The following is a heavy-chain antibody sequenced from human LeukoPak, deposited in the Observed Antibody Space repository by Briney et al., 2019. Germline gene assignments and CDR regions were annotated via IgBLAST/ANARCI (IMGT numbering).Heavy chain of an antibody. D-gene: IGHD3-10*01. Sequence: PGGSLRLSCAASGFTFSSYAMSWVRQAPGKGLGGSSAISGSGGSKYYADSVKGRFTISRDNSKSTVYLQMNSLRAEDTAVYYCSNDLTSDFGGDFDPWGQGTLVTVSS. CDR2: ISGSGGSK. V-gene: IGHV3-23*01. CDR3: SNDLTSDFGGDFDP. J-gene: IGHJ5*02. CDR1: GFTFSSYA.